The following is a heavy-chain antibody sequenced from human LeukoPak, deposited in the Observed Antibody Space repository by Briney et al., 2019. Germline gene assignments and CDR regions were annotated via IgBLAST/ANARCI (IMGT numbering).Heavy chain of an antibody. CDR2: INPSSGTT. D-gene: IGHD4-17*01. V-gene: IGHV1-46*01. CDR1: GYTFTSYY. CDR3: AKELHGDYVLDY. Sequence: ASVKVSCKASGYTFTSYYMHWVRQAPGQGLEWMGRINPSSGTTSYAQKFQGRVTMSRDTSTSTVYMELSSLRAEDTAVYYCAKELHGDYVLDYWGQGTLVTVSS. J-gene: IGHJ4*02.